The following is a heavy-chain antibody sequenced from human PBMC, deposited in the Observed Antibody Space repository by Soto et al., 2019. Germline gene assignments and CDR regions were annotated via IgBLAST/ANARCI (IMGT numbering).Heavy chain of an antibody. CDR1: GGSISSYY. Sequence: QVQLQESGPGLVKPSETLSLTCTVSGGSISSYYWSWIRQPPGKGLEWIGYIYYSGSTNYNPSLKSGVTISVDTSKNPFSLKLSSVTAADTAVYYCAREGVITGIDYWGQGTLVTVSS. CDR2: IYYSGST. V-gene: IGHV4-59*01. CDR3: AREGVITGIDY. J-gene: IGHJ4*02. D-gene: IGHD3-22*01.